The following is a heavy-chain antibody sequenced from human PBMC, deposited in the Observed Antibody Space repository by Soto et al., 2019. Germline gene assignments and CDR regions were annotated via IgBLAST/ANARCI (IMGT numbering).Heavy chain of an antibody. CDR3: AKEGGLSGSYYISSSYYFDY. CDR2: ISYDGSNT. Sequence: QVQLVESGGGVVQPGRSLRLSCAASGFTFSSYGMHWVRQAPGKGLEWVAIISYDGSNTYYADSVKGRFTISRDNSKNQMYMQMNRLRAEDTSVYYCAKEGGLSGSYYISSSYYFDYWGQGTLVIVS. D-gene: IGHD1-26*01. V-gene: IGHV3-30*18. J-gene: IGHJ4*02. CDR1: GFTFSSYG.